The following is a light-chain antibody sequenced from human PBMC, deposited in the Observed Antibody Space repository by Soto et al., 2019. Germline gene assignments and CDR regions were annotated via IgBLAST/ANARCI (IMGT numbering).Light chain of an antibody. Sequence: DIVMTQSPDSLTVSLGERATINCKSSQSVFYSTNNKNYLAWYQQKPGQPPKLLIYCASNRESGVPDRFSGSVSGTDFTLTISSLQAEDVAVYYCHHYYSTPPLFGPGTKVDIK. J-gene: IGKJ3*01. CDR1: QSVFYSTNNKNY. CDR2: CAS. CDR3: HHYYSTPPL. V-gene: IGKV4-1*01.